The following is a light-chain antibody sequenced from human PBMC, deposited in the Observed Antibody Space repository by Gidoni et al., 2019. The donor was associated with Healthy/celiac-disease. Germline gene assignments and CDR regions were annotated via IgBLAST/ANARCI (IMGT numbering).Light chain of an antibody. CDR1: QSISSY. CDR3: QQSYSTPSIT. CDR2: AAS. Sequence: DIQLTQSPSSLSASVGDRVTITCRASQSISSYLNWYQQKPGKAPTLLIYAASSLQSGVPSRFSGSGSGTDFTLTISSLQPEDFATCYCQQSYSTPSITFGQGTRLEIK. V-gene: IGKV1-39*01. J-gene: IGKJ5*01.